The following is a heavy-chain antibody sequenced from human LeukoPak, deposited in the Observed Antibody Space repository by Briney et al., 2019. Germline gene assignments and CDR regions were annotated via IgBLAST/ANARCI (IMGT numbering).Heavy chain of an antibody. J-gene: IGHJ4*02. D-gene: IGHD3-10*01. Sequence: SGGSLRLSCAASGFTFSSYGMSWVRQAPGKGLEWVSAISGSGGSTYYADSVEGRFTISRDNSKNTLYLQMNSLRADDTAVYYCAREEGEWFGELFLPFNYWGQGTLVTVSS. CDR1: GFTFSSYG. CDR2: ISGSGGST. CDR3: AREEGEWFGELFLPFNY. V-gene: IGHV3-23*01.